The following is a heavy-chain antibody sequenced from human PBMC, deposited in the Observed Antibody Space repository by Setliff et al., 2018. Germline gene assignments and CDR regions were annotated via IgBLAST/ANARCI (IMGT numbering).Heavy chain of an antibody. Sequence: SETLSLTCAVSGYSISSGYNWGWIRQPPGKGLKWIASIYYRGSTSYNSSLKSRVSISVDTSKNQFSLNLNSVTAADTAVYYCATLTGDRGVDYWGQGRLVTVSS. CDR2: IYYRGST. V-gene: IGHV4-38-2*01. J-gene: IGHJ4*02. CDR3: ATLTGDRGVDY. D-gene: IGHD7-27*01. CDR1: GYSISSGYN.